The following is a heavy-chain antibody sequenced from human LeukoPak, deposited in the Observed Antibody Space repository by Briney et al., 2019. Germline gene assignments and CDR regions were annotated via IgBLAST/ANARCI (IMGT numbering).Heavy chain of an antibody. CDR2: IYYTGST. CDR3: VKDSYGDYPHY. J-gene: IGHJ4*02. CDR1: GDSISSSTFY. D-gene: IGHD4-17*01. Sequence: SETLSLTCTVSGDSISSSTFYWGWIRQPPGKGLEWIGYIYYTGSTFYNPSPKSRVTMSVDTSKNQFFLELRSVTAADTAMYYCVKDSYGDYPHYWGQGALVTVSS. V-gene: IGHV4-39*07.